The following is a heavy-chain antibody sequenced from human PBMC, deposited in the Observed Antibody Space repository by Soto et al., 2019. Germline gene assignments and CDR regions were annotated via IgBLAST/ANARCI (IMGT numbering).Heavy chain of an antibody. V-gene: IGHV4-31*03. J-gene: IGHJ4*02. CDR1: GGSISSGGYY. CDR2: IYYSGST. D-gene: IGHD3-22*01. CDR3: ARVYYDSSGYRGRYFDY. Sequence: QVQLQESGPGLVKPSQTLSLTCTVSGGSISSGGYYGSWIRQHPGKGLEWIGSIYYSGSTYYNPSLKSRVTISVDTSKNQFSLKLSSVTAADTAVYYCARVYYDSSGYRGRYFDYWGQGTLVTVSS.